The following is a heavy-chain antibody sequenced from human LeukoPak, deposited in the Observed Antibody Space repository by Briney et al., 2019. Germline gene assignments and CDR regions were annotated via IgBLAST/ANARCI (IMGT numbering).Heavy chain of an antibody. Sequence: PGGSLRLSCAASGFTFSSYAMHWVRQAPGKGLEWVAVISYDGSNKYYADSVKGRSTISRDNSKNTLYLQMNSLRAEDTAVYYCARDPIAAAGSGAFDIWGQGTMVTVSS. J-gene: IGHJ3*02. CDR3: ARDPIAAAGSGAFDI. CDR1: GFTFSSYA. D-gene: IGHD6-13*01. CDR2: ISYDGSNK. V-gene: IGHV3-30-3*01.